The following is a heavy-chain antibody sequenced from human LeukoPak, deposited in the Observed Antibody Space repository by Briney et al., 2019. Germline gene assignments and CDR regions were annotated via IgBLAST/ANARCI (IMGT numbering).Heavy chain of an antibody. CDR3: ATVDGSGSYYAY. J-gene: IGHJ4*02. Sequence: GPVKVSCKASGYTFTGYYMHWVRQAPGQGLEWMGWINPNSGGTNYAQKFQGRVTMTEDTSTDTAYMELSSLRSEDTAVYYCATVDGSGSYYAYWGQGTLVTVSS. D-gene: IGHD3-10*01. CDR2: INPNSGGT. CDR1: GYTFTGYY. V-gene: IGHV1-2*02.